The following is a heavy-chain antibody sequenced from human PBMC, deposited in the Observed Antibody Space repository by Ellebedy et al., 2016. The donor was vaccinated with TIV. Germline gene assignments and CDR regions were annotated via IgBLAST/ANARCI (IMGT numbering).Heavy chain of an antibody. CDR3: ARSRSSGWLHTPDY. D-gene: IGHD6-19*01. CDR1: GYTFSNYF. CDR2: INPSGGST. J-gene: IGHJ4*02. Sequence: AASVKVSCKASGYTFSNYFVHWVRQAPGQGLEWMGIINPSGGSTTYTQKLQGRVTMTRDTSTRTAYMELSSLRSEDTAVYYCARSRSSGWLHTPDYWGQGTLVTVSS. V-gene: IGHV1-46*04.